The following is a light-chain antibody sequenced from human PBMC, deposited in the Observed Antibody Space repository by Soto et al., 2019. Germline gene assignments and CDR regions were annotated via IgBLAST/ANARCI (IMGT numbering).Light chain of an antibody. CDR3: QQYGSSPPRT. V-gene: IGKV1-39*01. CDR2: AAS. J-gene: IGKJ1*01. Sequence: DIQMTPSPSSLSASVVDRVTITCRASRSISTYLNWYQQKSGKAPNLLIYAASSLQSGVPSRFSGSGSGTDFTLTISCLQSEDFAVYYCQQYGSSPPRTFGQGTKVDIK. CDR1: RSISTY.